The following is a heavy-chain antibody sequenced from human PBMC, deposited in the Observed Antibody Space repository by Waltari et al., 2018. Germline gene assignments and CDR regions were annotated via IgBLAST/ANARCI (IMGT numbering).Heavy chain of an antibody. CDR3: ASDYYDSRGKNY. CDR2: IIPIFGTA. Sequence: QVQLVQSGAEVKKPGSSVKVSCKASGGTFSSYAIRWVGQAPGQGLEWMGGIIPIFGTANYAQKFQGRVTITADKSTSTAYMELSSLRSEDTAVYYCASDYYDSRGKNYWGQGTLVTVSS. D-gene: IGHD3-22*01. CDR1: GGTFSSYA. J-gene: IGHJ4*02. V-gene: IGHV1-69*14.